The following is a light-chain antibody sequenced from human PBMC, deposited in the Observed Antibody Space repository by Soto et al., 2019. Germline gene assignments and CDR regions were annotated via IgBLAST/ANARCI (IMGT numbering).Light chain of an antibody. CDR2: DAS. CDR3: QHYNSYPST. CDR1: QTISNW. J-gene: IGKJ2*01. Sequence: DIQMTQSPSTLSASVGARVTITCRASQTISNWLAWYQQKPGKAPKLLIYDASSLDSRVPSRFSGSGSVTEFTLTISSLQPDDFATYYCQHYNSYPSTFGQGTKVEIK. V-gene: IGKV1-5*01.